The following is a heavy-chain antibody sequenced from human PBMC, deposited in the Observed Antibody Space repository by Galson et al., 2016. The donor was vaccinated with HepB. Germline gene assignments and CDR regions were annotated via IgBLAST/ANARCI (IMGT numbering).Heavy chain of an antibody. Sequence: SLRLSCAASGLRFSSYGMHWVRQAPGKGLEWVAVISHEGRKKYYGDSVQGRFTISRDNSKNALYLQMNSLRAEDTAVYYCAKAKLWFGELLPGDWGQGTLVIVPS. CDR1: GLRFSSYG. J-gene: IGHJ4*02. D-gene: IGHD3-10*01. CDR2: ISHEGRKK. V-gene: IGHV3-30*18. CDR3: AKAKLWFGELLPGD.